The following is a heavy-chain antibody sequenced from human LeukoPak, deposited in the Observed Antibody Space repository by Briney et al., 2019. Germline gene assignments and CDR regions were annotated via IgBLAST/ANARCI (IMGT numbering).Heavy chain of an antibody. J-gene: IGHJ6*02. D-gene: IGHD6-19*01. CDR2: IRYDGNEK. V-gene: IGHV3-7*01. CDR3: ARHVRVEVASTTCHPMDV. Sequence: PGGSLRLSCGASGFTFSSHWMSWVRQTPGKRLEWVANIRYDGNEKLFVDSVKGRFTISRDNARNSLYLQMDSLRAEDTAVYYRARHVRVEVASTTCHPMDVWGQGTTVTVSS. CDR1: GFTFSSHW.